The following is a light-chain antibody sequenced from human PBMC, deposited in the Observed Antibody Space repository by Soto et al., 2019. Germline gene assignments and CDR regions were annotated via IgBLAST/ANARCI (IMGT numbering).Light chain of an antibody. J-gene: IGKJ2*01. CDR1: QSVSSY. V-gene: IGKV3-11*01. Sequence: EIVLTQSPATLSLSPGERATLSCRASQSVSSYLAWYQQKPGQGPRLLIYDASNRATGIPARFSGSGSGTDFTLTISSLEPEDFAVYYCQQRSNWHPYTFGQGTKLEIK. CDR3: QQRSNWHPYT. CDR2: DAS.